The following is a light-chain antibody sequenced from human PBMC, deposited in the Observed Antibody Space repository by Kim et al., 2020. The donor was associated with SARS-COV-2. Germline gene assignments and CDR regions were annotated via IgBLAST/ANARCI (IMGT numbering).Light chain of an antibody. CDR2: GAS. V-gene: IGKV3-20*01. J-gene: IGKJ1*01. CDR3: QQYGASKGT. CDR1: HSIGTNY. Sequence: EIVLTQSPVILSLSPGERATLSCRASHSIGTNYLAWYQQKPGRAPSLLIFGASTRATGIPDRFSGSGSGTDFTLTISRLEPEDSAVYYCQQYGASKGTFGQGTKVDIK.